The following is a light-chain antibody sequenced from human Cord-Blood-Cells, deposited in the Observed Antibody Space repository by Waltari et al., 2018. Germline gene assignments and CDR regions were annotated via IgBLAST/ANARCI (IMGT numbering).Light chain of an antibody. J-gene: IGLJ3*02. CDR3: CSYAGSSTWV. V-gene: IGLV2-23*01. CDR2: EGS. CDR1: CTDDGSYNL. Sequence: QSALTQPASVSGSPGQSITIPCTGTCTDDGSYNLVSWSQQHPGKSPKLMIYEGSNRPSGVSNRFAGSKSGNTASLTISGLQAEDEADYYCCSYAGSSTWVFGGGTKLTVL.